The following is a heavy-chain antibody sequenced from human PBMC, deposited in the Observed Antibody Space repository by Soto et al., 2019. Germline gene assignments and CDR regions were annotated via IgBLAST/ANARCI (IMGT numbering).Heavy chain of an antibody. D-gene: IGHD3-22*01. CDR3: ARGPATMIVVVMTGIDECFQH. V-gene: IGHV1-2*04. CDR1: GYTFTGYY. J-gene: IGHJ1*01. CDR2: INPNSGGT. Sequence: ASVKVSCKASGYTFTGYYMHWVRQAPGQGLEWMGWINPNSGGTNYAQKFQGWVTMTRDTSISTAYMELSRLRSDDTAVYYCARGPATMIVVVMTGIDECFQHWGQGTLVTVS.